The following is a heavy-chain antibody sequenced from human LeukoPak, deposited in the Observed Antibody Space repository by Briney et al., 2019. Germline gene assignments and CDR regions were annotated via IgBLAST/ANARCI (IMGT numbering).Heavy chain of an antibody. CDR3: ARVEDYYYDSSEKYFQH. D-gene: IGHD3-22*01. Sequence: GGSLRLSCAASGLTFSSYGMSWVRQAPGRGLEWVSAISTTGGTTYYADSVRGRFTISRDNAKNSLYLQMNSLRAEDTAVYYCARVEDYYYDSSEKYFQHWGQGTLVTVSS. V-gene: IGHV3-23*01. CDR1: GLTFSSYG. J-gene: IGHJ1*01. CDR2: ISTTGGTT.